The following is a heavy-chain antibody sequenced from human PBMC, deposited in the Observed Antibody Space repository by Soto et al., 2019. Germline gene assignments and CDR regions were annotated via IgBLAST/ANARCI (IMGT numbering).Heavy chain of an antibody. J-gene: IGHJ4*02. V-gene: IGHV4-4*02. CDR3: ARNHPNLAAAGRAYNFDY. Sequence: SETLSLTCAVSGGSISSSNWWSWVRQPPGKGLEWIGEIYHSGSTNYNPSLKSRVTISVDKSKNQFSLKLSSVTAADTAVYYCARNHPNLAAAGRAYNFDYWGQGTLVTVSS. D-gene: IGHD6-13*01. CDR2: IYHSGST. CDR1: GGSISSSNW.